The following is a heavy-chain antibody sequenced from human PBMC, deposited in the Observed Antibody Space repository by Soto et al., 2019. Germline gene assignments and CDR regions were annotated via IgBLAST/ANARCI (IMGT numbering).Heavy chain of an antibody. CDR2: ISYDGSNK. J-gene: IGHJ5*02. Sequence: GGSLRLSCAASGFTFSSYGMHWVRQAPGKGLEWVAVISYDGSNKYYADSVKGRFTISRDNSKNTLYLQMNSLRAEDTAVYYCAKDHAIFGVVTPFDPWGQGTLVTVSS. CDR3: AKDHAIFGVVTPFDP. V-gene: IGHV3-30*18. D-gene: IGHD3-3*01. CDR1: GFTFSSYG.